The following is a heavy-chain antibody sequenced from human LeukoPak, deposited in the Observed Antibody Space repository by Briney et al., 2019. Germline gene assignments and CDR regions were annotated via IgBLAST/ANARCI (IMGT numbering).Heavy chain of an antibody. D-gene: IGHD3-3*01. CDR2: IYYSGST. Sequence: SETLSLTCTVSGGSISSYYWSWIRQPPGKGLEWIGYIYYSGSTNYNPSLKSRVTISVDTSKNQFSLKLSSVTAADTAVYYCARDYSGRGYDFWSGYSFYDIWGQGTMVTVSS. CDR3: ARDYSGRGYDFWSGYSFYDI. CDR1: GGSISSYY. V-gene: IGHV4-59*12. J-gene: IGHJ3*02.